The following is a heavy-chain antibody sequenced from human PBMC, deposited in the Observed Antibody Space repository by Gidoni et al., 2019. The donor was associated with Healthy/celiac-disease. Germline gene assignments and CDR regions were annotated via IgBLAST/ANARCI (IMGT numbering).Heavy chain of an antibody. CDR1: GFTFSSYS. CDR2: ISSSSSTI. J-gene: IGHJ4*02. Sequence: EVQLVESGGGLVQPGGSLRLSCAASGFTFSSYSMNWVRQAPGKGLEWVSYISSSSSTIYYADSVKGRFTISRDNAKNSLYLQMNSLRAEDTAVYYCARNPDPVVVAATDFDYWGQGTLVTVSS. D-gene: IGHD2-15*01. V-gene: IGHV3-48*01. CDR3: ARNPDPVVVAATDFDY.